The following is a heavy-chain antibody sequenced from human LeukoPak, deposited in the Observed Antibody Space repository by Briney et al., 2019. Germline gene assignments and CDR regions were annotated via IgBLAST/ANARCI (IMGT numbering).Heavy chain of an antibody. D-gene: IGHD3-10*01. J-gene: IGHJ4*02. Sequence: ESLNTSCQVSGYIFTHYWIGWVRKMPGKGLESMGIIYPADSDTTYSPSFQGQVTISVDKSICTVYLQWSSLKASDTAMYYCARQSRDGSKTRGYFFDYWGPGSLATVSS. V-gene: IGHV5-51*01. CDR3: ARQSRDGSKTRGYFFDY. CDR1: GYIFTHYW. CDR2: IYPADSDT.